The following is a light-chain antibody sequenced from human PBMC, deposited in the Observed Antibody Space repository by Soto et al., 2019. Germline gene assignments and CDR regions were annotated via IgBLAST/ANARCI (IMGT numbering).Light chain of an antibody. CDR3: QHYGNSPIFT. Sequence: EIVLTQSPGTLSLSPGERATLSCRASQSISSSYLAWYQQKPGQAPRLLIYGSSSRATDIPDRFSGSGSGTQFTITISRLEPEDFAVYYCQHYGNSPIFTFGPGTKVDIK. V-gene: IGKV3-20*01. CDR2: GSS. J-gene: IGKJ3*01. CDR1: QSISSSY.